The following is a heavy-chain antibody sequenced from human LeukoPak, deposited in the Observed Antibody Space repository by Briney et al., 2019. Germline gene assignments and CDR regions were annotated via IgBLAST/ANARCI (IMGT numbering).Heavy chain of an antibody. CDR2: IDHSGST. J-gene: IGHJ4*02. D-gene: IGHD3-3*01. Sequence: SETLSLTCTVSGGSISSSSYYWGWIRQPPAKGLEWIGEIDHSGSTNYNPSLKSRVTISVDTSKNQFSLKLSSVTAADTAVYYCARGGSWSGYGAIWGQGTLVTVSS. V-gene: IGHV4-39*07. CDR1: GGSISSSSYY. CDR3: ARGGSWSGYGAI.